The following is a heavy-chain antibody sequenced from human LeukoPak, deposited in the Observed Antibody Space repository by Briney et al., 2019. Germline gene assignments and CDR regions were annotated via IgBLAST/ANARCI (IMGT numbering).Heavy chain of an antibody. V-gene: IGHV3-23*01. J-gene: IGHJ4*02. CDR2: FTASGGRT. CDR3: AKDRWAGHTNCWFDY. CDR1: GLPFSIYG. Sequence: GGSLTLSCALSGLPFSIYGVSWVRHAPGRGREWVSCFTASGGRTYYGDSTTARFTITTDNSKKTLYLQMNSLRAEDTAIYYCAKDRWAGHTNCWFDYWGQGSLVTVSS. D-gene: IGHD2-2*01.